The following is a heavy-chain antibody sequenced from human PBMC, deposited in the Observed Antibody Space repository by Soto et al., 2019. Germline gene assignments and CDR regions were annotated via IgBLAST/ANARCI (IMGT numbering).Heavy chain of an antibody. CDR2: ISSSSSTI. J-gene: IGHJ4*02. CDR1: GFTFSSYS. D-gene: IGHD3-3*01. CDR3: ARDLKNDYDFWSGYYTEHYFDY. V-gene: IGHV3-48*01. Sequence: PGGSLRLSCAASGFTFSSYSMNWVRQAPGKGLEWVSYISSSSSTIYYADSVKGRFTISRDNAKNSLYLQMNSLRAEDTAVYYCARDLKNDYDFWSGYYTEHYFDYWGQGTLVTVSS.